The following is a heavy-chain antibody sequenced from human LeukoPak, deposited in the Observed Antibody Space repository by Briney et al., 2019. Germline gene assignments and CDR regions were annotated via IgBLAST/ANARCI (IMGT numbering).Heavy chain of an antibody. D-gene: IGHD5-18*01. Sequence: GASVKVSCKASGYTFTDNAMHWVRQAPGQGLEWMGWINPNSGGTNYAQKFQGRVTMTRDTSISTAYMELSRLRSDDTAVYYCARVVDTATLFDYWGQGTLVTVSS. CDR1: GYTFTDNA. CDR2: INPNSGGT. J-gene: IGHJ4*02. CDR3: ARVVDTATLFDY. V-gene: IGHV1-2*02.